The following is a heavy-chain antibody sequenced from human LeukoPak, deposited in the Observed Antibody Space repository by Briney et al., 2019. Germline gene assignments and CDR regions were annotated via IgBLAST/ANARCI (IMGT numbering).Heavy chain of an antibody. CDR1: GYSISSGYY. CDR2: IYTSGST. CDR3: ARESFQYYDILTGYWDYYYMDV. Sequence: PSETLSLTCTVSGYSISSGYYWGWIRQPAGKGLEWIGRIYTSGSTNYNPSLKSRVTISVDTSKNQFSLKLSSVTAADTAVYYCARESFQYYDILTGYWDYYYMDVWGKGTTVTISS. V-gene: IGHV4-61*02. J-gene: IGHJ6*03. D-gene: IGHD3-9*01.